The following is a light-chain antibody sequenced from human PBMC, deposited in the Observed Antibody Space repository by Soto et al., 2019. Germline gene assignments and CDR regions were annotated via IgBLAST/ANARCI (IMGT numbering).Light chain of an antibody. V-gene: IGKV3-11*01. CDR3: RQRSNWPKT. J-gene: IGKJ1*01. Sequence: EIVLTQSPATLSLSPGERATLSCRASQSVSSFLAWYQQKPGQAPRLLIYDASHRATGIPARFSGSGSGTDFTLTISSLEPEDFAVYYCRQRSNWPKTFGQGTKVDI. CDR2: DAS. CDR1: QSVSSF.